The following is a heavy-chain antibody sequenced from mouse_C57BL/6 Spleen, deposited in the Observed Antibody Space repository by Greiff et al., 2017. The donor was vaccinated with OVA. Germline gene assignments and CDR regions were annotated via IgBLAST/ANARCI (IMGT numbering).Heavy chain of an antibody. V-gene: IGHV2-5*01. Sequence: QVQLMESGPGLVQPSQSLSITCTVSGFSLTSYGVHWVRQSPGKGLEWLGVIWSGGSTDYNAAFMYRLSITKDNTKSQVFFKMNILQADDTAIYYCAKNANWDWYFCVWGTGTTVTVSS. CDR1: GFSLTSYG. D-gene: IGHD4-1*01. CDR2: IWSGGST. J-gene: IGHJ1*03. CDR3: AKNANWDWYFCV.